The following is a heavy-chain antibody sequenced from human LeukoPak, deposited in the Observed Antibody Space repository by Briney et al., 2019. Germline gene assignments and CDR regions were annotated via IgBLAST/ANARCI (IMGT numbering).Heavy chain of an antibody. CDR3: ARGSSAAPGQASWFDP. J-gene: IGHJ5*02. CDR1: GDTFTTYY. D-gene: IGHD2-2*01. Sequence: ASVKVSCKASGDTFTTYYMHWERQAPGQGLEWMGIINPSGDSTNYAQKFQGRVTMTRDTSTSTVYMDLSSLRSEDTAVYYCARGSSAAPGQASWFDPWGQGTLVTVSS. V-gene: IGHV1-46*01. CDR2: INPSGDST.